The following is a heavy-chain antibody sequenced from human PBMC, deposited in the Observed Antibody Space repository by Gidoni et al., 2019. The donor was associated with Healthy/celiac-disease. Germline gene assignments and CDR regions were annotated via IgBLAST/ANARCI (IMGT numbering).Heavy chain of an antibody. D-gene: IGHD2-15*01. V-gene: IGHV1-46*03. Sequence: QVQLVQSGAEVKKPGASVKVSCKASGYTFTSYYMHWVRQAPGQGLEWMGIINPSGGSTSYAQKFQGRVTMTRDTSTSTVYMELSSLRSEDTAVYYCARSGYCSGGSCYSVDYWGQGTLVTVSS. J-gene: IGHJ4*02. CDR1: GYTFTSYY. CDR2: INPSGGST. CDR3: ARSGYCSGGSCYSVDY.